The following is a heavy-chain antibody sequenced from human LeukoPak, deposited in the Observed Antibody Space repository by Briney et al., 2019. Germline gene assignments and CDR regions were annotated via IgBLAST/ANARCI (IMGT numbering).Heavy chain of an antibody. CDR3: AKSTVDTAMASIDY. V-gene: IGHV4-39*01. CDR2: IYYSGST. D-gene: IGHD5-18*01. CDR1: GGSISSSSYY. J-gene: IGHJ4*02. Sequence: SETLSLTCTVSGGSISSSSYYWGWIRQPPGKGLEWIGSIYYSGSTYYNPSLKSRVTISVDTSKNQLSLKLSSVTAADTAVYYCAKSTVDTAMASIDYWGQGTLVTVSS.